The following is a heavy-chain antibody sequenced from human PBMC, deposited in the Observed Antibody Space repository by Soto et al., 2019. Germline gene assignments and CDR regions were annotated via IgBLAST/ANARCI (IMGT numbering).Heavy chain of an antibody. CDR2: FYYSGST. J-gene: IGHJ4*02. D-gene: IGHD6-13*01. V-gene: IGHV4-59*12. CDR3: ARESRSWYGSIWDY. CDR1: GDSISNYY. Sequence: SETLSLTCTVSGDSISNYYWSWIRQPPGKGLEWIGYFYYSGSTNYNPSLKSRVTISADTSKNQFSLKLSSVTAADTAVYYCARESRSWYGSIWDYWGQGTLVTVSS.